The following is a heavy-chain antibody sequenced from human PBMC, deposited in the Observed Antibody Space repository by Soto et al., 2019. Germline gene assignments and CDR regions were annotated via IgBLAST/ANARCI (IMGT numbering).Heavy chain of an antibody. V-gene: IGHV1-18*01. D-gene: IGHD3-16*01. CDR2: ISAYTGNT. CDR3: VMVDNYVTPTPQDV. J-gene: IGHJ6*02. CDR1: GYIFVNYG. Sequence: QVQLVQSGDEVKKPGASVKVSCKDSGYIFVNYGIALVRQAPGQGLEWMGWISAYTGNTHSASKVQGRLTMTTDTSTSTAYMDLGSLTSDDTAVYYCVMVDNYVTPTPQDVWGQGTTVTVSS.